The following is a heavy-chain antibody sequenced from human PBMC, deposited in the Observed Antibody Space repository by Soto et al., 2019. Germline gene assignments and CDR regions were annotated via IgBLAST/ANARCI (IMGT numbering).Heavy chain of an antibody. D-gene: IGHD4-4*01. Sequence: QPGGSLRLSCAASGFTFSSYAMHWVRQAPGKGLEWVAVISYDGSNKYYADSVKGRFTISRDNSKNTLYLQMNSLRAEDTAVYYCAREDYSNWGQGTLVTVSS. J-gene: IGHJ4*02. CDR1: GFTFSSYA. CDR3: AREDYSN. V-gene: IGHV3-30-3*01. CDR2: ISYDGSNK.